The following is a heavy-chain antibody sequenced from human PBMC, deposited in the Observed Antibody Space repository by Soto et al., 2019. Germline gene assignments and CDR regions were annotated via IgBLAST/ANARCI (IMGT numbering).Heavy chain of an antibody. CDR3: AKERVRDFDG. D-gene: IGHD3-9*01. J-gene: IGHJ4*02. Sequence: VQLVESGGGLVRPGGSLRLSCAASGFTFDDHAMHWVRQAPGKGLEWISAITWNSVALDYADSVKGRFTISRENAKNSLYLQMNSLRPEDTALYYCAKERVRDFDGWGQGTLVTVSS. CDR2: ITWNSVAL. V-gene: IGHV3-9*01. CDR1: GFTFDDHA.